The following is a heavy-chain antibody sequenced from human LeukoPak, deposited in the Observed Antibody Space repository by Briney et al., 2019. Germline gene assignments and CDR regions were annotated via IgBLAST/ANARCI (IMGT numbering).Heavy chain of an antibody. Sequence: ASVKVSCKASGGTFSSYAISWVRQATGQGLEWMGWMNPNSGNTGYAQKFQGRVTITRNTSISTAYMELSSLRSEDTAVYYCARGACSSTSCYLDYYYYMDVWGKGTTVTVSS. V-gene: IGHV1-8*03. J-gene: IGHJ6*03. CDR1: GGTFSSYA. D-gene: IGHD2-2*01. CDR3: ARGACSSTSCYLDYYYYMDV. CDR2: MNPNSGNT.